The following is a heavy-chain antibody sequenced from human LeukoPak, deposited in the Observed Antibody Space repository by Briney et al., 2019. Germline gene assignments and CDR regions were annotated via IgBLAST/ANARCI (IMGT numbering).Heavy chain of an antibody. V-gene: IGHV1-18*01. J-gene: IGHJ4*02. CDR3: ARGSSGSYDY. CDR2: ISAYNGNT. CDR1: GYTFTSCG. D-gene: IGHD3-10*01. Sequence: ASVEVSCKVSGYTFTSCGISWVRQAPGQGLEWMGWISAYNGNTNYAEKLQGRVTMTTDTSTSTAYMELRSLRSDDTAVYYCARGSSGSYDYWGQGTLVTVSS.